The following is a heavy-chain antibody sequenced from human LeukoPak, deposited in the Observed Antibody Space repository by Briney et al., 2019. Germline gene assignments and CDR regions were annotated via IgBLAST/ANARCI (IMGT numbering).Heavy chain of an antibody. CDR3: VELGITMIGGV. Sequence: GGTLRLSCAASGFTFSSYGTSWVRQAPGKGLEWVSAISGSGGSTYYADSVKGRFTISRDNSKNTLYLQMNSLRAEDTAVYYCVELGITMIGGVWGKGTTVTISS. D-gene: IGHD3-10*02. V-gene: IGHV3-23*01. J-gene: IGHJ6*04. CDR2: ISGSGGST. CDR1: GFTFSSYG.